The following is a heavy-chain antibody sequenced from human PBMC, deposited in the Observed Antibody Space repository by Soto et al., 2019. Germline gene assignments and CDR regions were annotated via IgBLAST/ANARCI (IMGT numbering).Heavy chain of an antibody. CDR3: ARLGLRSPFDY. Sequence: PSETLSLTCTVSGGSISSGGYYWSWIRQHPGKGLEWIGYIYYSGSTYYNPSLKSRVTISVDTSKNQFSLKLSSVTAADTAVYDCARLGLRSPFDYWGQGTLVTVSS. V-gene: IGHV4-31*03. CDR1: GGSISSGGYY. J-gene: IGHJ4*02. CDR2: IYYSGST. D-gene: IGHD4-17*01.